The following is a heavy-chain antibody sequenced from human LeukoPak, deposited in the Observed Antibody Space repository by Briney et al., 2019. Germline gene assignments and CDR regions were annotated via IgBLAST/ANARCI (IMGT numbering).Heavy chain of an antibody. CDR2: TKQDGSEK. CDR1: GFTFSSYW. CDR3: ARAVYDSSGLGNY. V-gene: IGHV3-7*01. Sequence: GGSLRLSCAASGFTFSSYWMSWVRQAPGKGLEWVANTKQDGSEKNYVDSVKGRFTISRDNAKNSLYLQMNSLRAEDMAVYYCARAVYDSSGLGNYWGQGTQVTVSS. D-gene: IGHD3-22*01. J-gene: IGHJ4*02.